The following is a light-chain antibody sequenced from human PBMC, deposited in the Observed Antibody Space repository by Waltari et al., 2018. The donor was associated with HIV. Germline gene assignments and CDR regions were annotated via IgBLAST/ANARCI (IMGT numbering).Light chain of an antibody. CDR3: QSYYSAPLT. CDR2: DAS. CDR1: QGISIY. Sequence: DTQMTQSPSSLSASVGDRVTITCRASQGISIYLAWFQQKSGKVPKLLIYDASTLQSGVPSRFSGSGSGTDFSLTISSLQPEDFATYYCQSYYSAPLTFGGGTRVDIK. J-gene: IGKJ4*01. V-gene: IGKV1-27*01.